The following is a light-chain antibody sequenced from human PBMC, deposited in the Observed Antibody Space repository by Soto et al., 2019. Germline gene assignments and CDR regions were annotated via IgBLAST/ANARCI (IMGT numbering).Light chain of an antibody. CDR3: QQYSSLPHT. CDR1: QSVTNRY. J-gene: IGKJ2*01. V-gene: IGKV3-20*01. CDR2: GIS. Sequence: ESVLTQSPGTLSLSPGERATLSCRASQSVTNRYFAWYQQRPGQAPRLLIYGISNRATGIPDRFSGSGSGTDFTLTIRRLEPEDFVVYYCQQYSSLPHTFGQGTKLEVK.